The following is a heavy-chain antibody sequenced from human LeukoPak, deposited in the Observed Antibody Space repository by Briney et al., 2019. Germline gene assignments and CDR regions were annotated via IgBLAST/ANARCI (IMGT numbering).Heavy chain of an antibody. Sequence: ASVKVSCKASGYTFTGYYMHWVRQAPGQGLEWMGWINPNSGGTNYAQKFQGRVTMTRDTSISTAYMELSRLRSDNTAVYYCARESYDSSGYGEYYFDYWGQGTLVTVSS. J-gene: IGHJ4*02. CDR1: GYTFTGYY. CDR3: ARESYDSSGYGEYYFDY. D-gene: IGHD3-22*01. V-gene: IGHV1-2*02. CDR2: INPNSGGT.